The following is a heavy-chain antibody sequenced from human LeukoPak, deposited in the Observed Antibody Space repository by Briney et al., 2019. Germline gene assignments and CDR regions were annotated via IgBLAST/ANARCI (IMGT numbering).Heavy chain of an antibody. V-gene: IGHV4-61*02. CDR2: IYTSGST. CDR3: ARGSAYYDILTGYRPPYGMDV. Sequence: SQTLSLTCTVSGGSISSGSYYWSWIRQPAGKGLEWIGRIYTSGSTNYNPSLKSRVTISVDTSKNQFSLKLSSVTAADTAVHYCARGSAYYDILTGYRPPYGMDVWGQGTTVTVSS. CDR1: GGSISSGSYY. D-gene: IGHD3-9*01. J-gene: IGHJ6*02.